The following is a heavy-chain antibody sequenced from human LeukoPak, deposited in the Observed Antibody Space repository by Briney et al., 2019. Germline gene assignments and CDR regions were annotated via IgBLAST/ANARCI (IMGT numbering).Heavy chain of an antibody. CDR2: IRYDGSNK. CDR1: GFTFSSYG. J-gene: IGHJ4*02. Sequence: GGSLRLSCAASGFTFSSYGMHWVRQAPGKGLEWVAFIRYDGSNKYYTDSVKGRFTISRDNSKNTLYLQMNSLRAEDTAVYYCAKDPGNYYGSGSYPREYYFDYWGQGTLVTVSS. D-gene: IGHD3-10*01. V-gene: IGHV3-30*02. CDR3: AKDPGNYYGSGSYPREYYFDY.